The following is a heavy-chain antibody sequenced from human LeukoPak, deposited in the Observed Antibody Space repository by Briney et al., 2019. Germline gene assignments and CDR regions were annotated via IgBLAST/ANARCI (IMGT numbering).Heavy chain of an antibody. V-gene: IGHV4-39*01. CDR2: IYYSGST. J-gene: IGHJ4*02. CDR3: ARHYVWGSYRKYYFDY. CDR1: GGSISSSSYY. Sequence: SETLSLTCTVSGGSISSSSYYWGWIRQPPGKGPEWIGSIYYSGSTYYNPSLKSRVTISVDTSKNQFSLKLSSVTAADTAVYYCARHYVWGSYRKYYFDYWGQGTLVTVSS. D-gene: IGHD3-16*02.